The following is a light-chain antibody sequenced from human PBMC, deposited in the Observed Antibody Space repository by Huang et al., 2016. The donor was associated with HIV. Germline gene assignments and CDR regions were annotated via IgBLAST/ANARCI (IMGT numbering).Light chain of an antibody. CDR3: QQYNSYPFT. J-gene: IGKJ3*01. CDR2: KAS. CDR1: QRISSW. V-gene: IGKV1-5*03. Sequence: DIQMTQSPSTLSASVGDRVTITCRASQRISSWLAWYQQKPGKAPKLLIYKASSLKSGVPSRFSGSESGTEFTLTISSLQPDDFATYYCQQYNSYPFTFGPGTKVDIK.